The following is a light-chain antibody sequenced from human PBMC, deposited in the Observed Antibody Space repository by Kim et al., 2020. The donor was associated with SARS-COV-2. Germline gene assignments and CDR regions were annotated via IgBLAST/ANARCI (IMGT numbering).Light chain of an antibody. V-gene: IGKV3-11*01. CDR3: QQRSNWPPYT. J-gene: IGKJ2*01. CDR1: QTVSSY. CDR2: DAS. Sequence: LSPGERATLSCRASQTVSSYLAWYQQKPGQAPRLLIYDASNRATGIPARFSGSGSGTDFTLTISSLQPEDFAVYYCQQRSNWPPYTFGQGTKLEIK.